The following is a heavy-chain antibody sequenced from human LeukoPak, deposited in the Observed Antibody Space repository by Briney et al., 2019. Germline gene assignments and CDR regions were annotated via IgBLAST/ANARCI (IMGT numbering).Heavy chain of an antibody. D-gene: IGHD6-19*01. CDR2: ISWNSGYI. CDR1: GFTFDNYA. V-gene: IGHV3-9*01. CDR3: AKVRGTYSSGYFFDY. J-gene: IGHJ4*02. Sequence: GRSLRLSCAASGFTFDNYAMHWVRQAPGKGLEWLSIISWNSGYIGYADSVKGRFTISGDNAKKSLDLQMNSLRAEDTAFYYCAKVRGTYSSGYFFDYWGQGTLVTVSS.